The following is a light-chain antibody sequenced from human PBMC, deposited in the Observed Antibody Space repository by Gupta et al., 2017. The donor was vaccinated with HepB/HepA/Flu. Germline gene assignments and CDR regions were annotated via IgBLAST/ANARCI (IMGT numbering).Light chain of an antibody. J-gene: IGLJ2*01. CDR1: SSNIGNNY. CDR3: GTWDSSLSVVV. V-gene: IGLV1-51*02. Sequence: VLPQPPSGSPAPGQKVTISTARSSSNIGNNYVSWYQQLPGTAPKVLISENNKRPSGIPDRFSGSKSGTSATLGITGLQTGYEADYYCGTWDSSLSVVVFGGGTKVTVL. CDR2: ENN.